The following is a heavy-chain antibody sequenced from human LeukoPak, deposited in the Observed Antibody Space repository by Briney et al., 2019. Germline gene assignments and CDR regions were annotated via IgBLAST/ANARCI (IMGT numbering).Heavy chain of an antibody. CDR1: GGSVSRFV. Sequence: SGTLCLSCTVSGGSVSRFVWRWVRQPPGKGLQWIGHIYADGRTKYNPSLESRVAISVDTSKNQFSVKLSSVTAADTAVYYCARHDAGIAARPFDNWGQGTLVTVSS. D-gene: IGHD6-6*01. J-gene: IGHJ4*02. CDR3: ARHDAGIAARPFDN. V-gene: IGHV4-4*09. CDR2: IYADGRT.